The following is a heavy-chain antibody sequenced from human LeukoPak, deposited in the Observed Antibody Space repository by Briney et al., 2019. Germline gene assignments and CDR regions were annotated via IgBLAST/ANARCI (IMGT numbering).Heavy chain of an antibody. CDR2: INPNSGGT. V-gene: IGHV1-2*02. D-gene: IGHD2-15*01. CDR3: ARDIVVVVAATVSGMDV. Sequence: ASVKVSCKASGYTXTGYYMHWVRQAPGQGLEWMGWINPNSGGTNYAQKFQGRVTMTRDTSISTAYMELSRLRSDDTAVYYCARDIVVVVAATVSGMDVWGQGTTVTVSS. CDR1: GYTXTGYY. J-gene: IGHJ6*02.